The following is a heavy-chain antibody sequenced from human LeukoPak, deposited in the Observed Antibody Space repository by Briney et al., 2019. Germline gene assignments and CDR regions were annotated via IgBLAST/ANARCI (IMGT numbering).Heavy chain of an antibody. Sequence: ASVEVSCKASGGTFSSYAISWVRQAPGQGLEWMGGIIPIFGTANYAQKFQGRVTITADESTSTAYMELSSLRSEDTAVYYCAQNEGIASNWFDPWGQGTLVTVSS. CDR3: AQNEGIASNWFDP. J-gene: IGHJ5*02. CDR1: GGTFSSYA. V-gene: IGHV1-69*13. CDR2: IIPIFGTA. D-gene: IGHD6-13*01.